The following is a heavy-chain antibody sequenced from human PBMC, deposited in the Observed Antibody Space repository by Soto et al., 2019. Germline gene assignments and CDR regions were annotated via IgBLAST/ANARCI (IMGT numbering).Heavy chain of an antibody. J-gene: IGHJ5*01. CDR3: ARTRNGGVADSFDS. CDR2: ISRAGSYI. CDR1: GFTFSRHA. D-gene: IGHD3-3*01. Sequence: QVHLVESGGGEVQPGGSLRLSCAAAGFTFSRHAIHWVRLTPGRGLGWVLAISRAGSYIYYTDSVKGRFTVSRDNSKNTVFVQMNRRIPDDTALYFCARTRNGGVADSFDSWGQGTRVTVSS. V-gene: IGHV3-30*04.